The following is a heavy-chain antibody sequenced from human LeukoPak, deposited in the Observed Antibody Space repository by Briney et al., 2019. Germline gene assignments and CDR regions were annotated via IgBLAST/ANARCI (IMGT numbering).Heavy chain of an antibody. V-gene: IGHV4-59*08. D-gene: IGHD6-19*01. Sequence: PSETLSLTCTVSGGSISSYYWSWIRQPPGKGLEWIGYIYYSGSTNYNPSLKSRVTISVDTSKNQFSLKLSSVTAADTAVYYCARRSQWLYFDYWGQGTLVTVSS. J-gene: IGHJ4*02. CDR3: ARRSQWLYFDY. CDR2: IYYSGST. CDR1: GGSISSYY.